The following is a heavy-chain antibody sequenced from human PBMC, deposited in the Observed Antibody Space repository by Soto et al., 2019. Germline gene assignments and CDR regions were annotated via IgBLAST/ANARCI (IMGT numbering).Heavy chain of an antibody. J-gene: IGHJ4*02. CDR1: GVTFSTYA. V-gene: IGHV3-23*01. CDR2: ISGSGDNT. D-gene: IGHD2-21*01. Sequence: VQLLESGGGLVQPGGSLRLSCVVSGVTFSTYAMNWVRQAPGKGLEWLSGISGSGDNTYQADSVKGRFTISRDNSRNTLYLQMNSLRVEDTAVYYCAKDSGSNRPLFQDYWGQGTLVTVSS. CDR3: AKDSGSNRPLFQDY.